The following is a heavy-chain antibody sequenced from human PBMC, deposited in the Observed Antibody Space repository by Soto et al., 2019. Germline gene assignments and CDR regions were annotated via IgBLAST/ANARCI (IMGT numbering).Heavy chain of an antibody. D-gene: IGHD1-26*01. CDR3: ARTPGTRIVGATTARWFDP. Sequence: QVQLVQSGAEVKKPGASVKVSCKASGYTFTSYAMHWVRQAPGQRLEWMGWINAGNGNTKYSQKFQGRVTITRDTSASTAYMELSSLRSEDTAVYYCARTPGTRIVGATTARWFDPWGQGTLVTVSS. CDR1: GYTFTSYA. CDR2: INAGNGNT. V-gene: IGHV1-3*01. J-gene: IGHJ5*02.